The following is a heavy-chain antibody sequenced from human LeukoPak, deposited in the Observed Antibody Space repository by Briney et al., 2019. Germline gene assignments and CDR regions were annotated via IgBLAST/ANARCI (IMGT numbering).Heavy chain of an antibody. V-gene: IGHV1-8*03. CDR2: MNPNSGNT. CDR3: ARGLLYSRSFPY. D-gene: IGHD6-6*01. Sequence: ASVKVSCKASGYTFTSYDINWVRQATGQGLEWMGWMNPNSGNTGYAQKFQVRVTITRNTSISTAYMELTRLGSEDAAVYYCARGLLYSRSFPYWGQGTLVTASS. CDR1: GYTFTSYD. J-gene: IGHJ4*02.